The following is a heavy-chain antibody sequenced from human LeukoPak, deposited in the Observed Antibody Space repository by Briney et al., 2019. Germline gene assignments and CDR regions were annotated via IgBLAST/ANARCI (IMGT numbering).Heavy chain of an antibody. Sequence: SETLSLTCTVSRGSISSNNYYWDWIRQPPGKGLEWIGSIYYSGSTYYNPSLKSRVTISVDTSKNQFSLKVTSVTAADTAVYYCASVNRGWFGVGEYWGQGTLVTVSS. CDR3: ASVNRGWFGVGEY. CDR2: IYYSGST. CDR1: RGSISSNNYY. J-gene: IGHJ4*02. V-gene: IGHV4-39*01. D-gene: IGHD3-10*01.